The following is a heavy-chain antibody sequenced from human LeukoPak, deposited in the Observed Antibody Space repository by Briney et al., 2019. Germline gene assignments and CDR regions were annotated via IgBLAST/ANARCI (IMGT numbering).Heavy chain of an antibody. Sequence: GGSLRLSCRASGFTFSSHEMNWVRQAPGKGLEWLSYISNGGDNIYYADPMKGRFTISRDNAKNSLFLQMYSLRAEDTAVYYRVRGGFCSSSICYSFNAFDVWGQGTTVTVSP. CDR3: VRGGFCSSSICYSFNAFDV. CDR1: GFTFSSHE. V-gene: IGHV3-48*03. D-gene: IGHD2-2*01. CDR2: ISNGGDNI. J-gene: IGHJ3*01.